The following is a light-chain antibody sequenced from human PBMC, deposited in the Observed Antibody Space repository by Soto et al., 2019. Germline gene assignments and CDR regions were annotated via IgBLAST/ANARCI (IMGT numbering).Light chain of an antibody. CDR1: QTVYDW. V-gene: IGKV1-5*03. Sequence: DIQMTQSPSTLSASVGDRVTITCRASQTVYDWLAWFQQKAGKAPKLLIYKVSGLESGVPSRFSGSGYGTEFSLTISGLQPDDFATYYCQQYNTNPWTFGQGTRVEIK. CDR3: QQYNTNPWT. J-gene: IGKJ1*01. CDR2: KVS.